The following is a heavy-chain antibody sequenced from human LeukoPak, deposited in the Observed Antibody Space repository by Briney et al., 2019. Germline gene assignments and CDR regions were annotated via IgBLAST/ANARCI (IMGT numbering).Heavy chain of an antibody. CDR3: AKLTVTYYYYYMDV. CDR1: GVSISSSNSY. Sequence: PSETLSLTCTVSGVSISSSNSYWGWIRQPPGKGLGWIGSIYYSGNTYYNASLKSQVSISIDTSKDQFSLRLTSVTAADTAVYYCAKLTVTYYYYYMDVWGKGTTVTVSS. CDR2: IYYSGNT. D-gene: IGHD4-17*01. V-gene: IGHV4-39*01. J-gene: IGHJ6*03.